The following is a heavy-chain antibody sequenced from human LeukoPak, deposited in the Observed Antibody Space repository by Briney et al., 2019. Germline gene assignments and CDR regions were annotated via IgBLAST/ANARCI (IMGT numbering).Heavy chain of an antibody. J-gene: IGHJ4*02. CDR2: INHSGST. Sequence: SETQSLTCAVYGGSLSGYYWSWIRQPPGKGLEWIGEINHSGSTNYNPSLKSRVTISVDTSKNQFSLKLSSVTAADTAVYYCARGITMVRGVSRPFDYWGQGTLVTVSS. CDR3: ARGITMVRGVSRPFDY. D-gene: IGHD3-10*01. V-gene: IGHV4-34*01. CDR1: GGSLSGYY.